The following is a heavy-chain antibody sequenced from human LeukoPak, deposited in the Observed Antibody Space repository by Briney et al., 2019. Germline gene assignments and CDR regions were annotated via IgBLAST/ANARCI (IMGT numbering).Heavy chain of an antibody. CDR1: GGSIGTYY. CDR3: ARHIGGGIEDMDV. CDR2: TYVTGN. J-gene: IGHJ6*03. V-gene: IGHV4-59*08. Sequence: SETLSLTCTVSGGSIGTYYWSWVRQSPGKGLEWIGYTYVTGNRYNPYLQSRVTISVDTSRNQFFLKMSSVTVADTAVYYCARHIGGGIEDMDVWGKGTKVTVSS. D-gene: IGHD3-16*02.